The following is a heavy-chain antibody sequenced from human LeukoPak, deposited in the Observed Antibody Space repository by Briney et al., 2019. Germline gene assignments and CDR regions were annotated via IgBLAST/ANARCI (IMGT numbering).Heavy chain of an antibody. V-gene: IGHV3-53*01. J-gene: IGHJ4*02. CDR3: ARGQGL. CDR2: IYTGGTT. Sequence: GGSLRLSRAASGFTVSSNYMSWVRQAPGKGLEWVSIIYTGGTTYYADSVKGRFTISRDNSRNTLYLQMNSLRAEDTAVYYCARGQGLWGQGTLVTVSS. CDR1: GFTVSSNY.